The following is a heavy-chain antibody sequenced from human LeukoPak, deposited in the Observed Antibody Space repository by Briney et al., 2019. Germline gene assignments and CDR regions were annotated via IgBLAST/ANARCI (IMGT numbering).Heavy chain of an antibody. V-gene: IGHV4-34*01. J-gene: IGHJ4*02. CDR1: GGPFSGYF. D-gene: IGHD3-10*01. CDR3: ARRFSHNLGSFPFDF. Sequence: KPSETLSLTCAVSGGPFSGYFWSWIRQSSGKGLEWIGEIHNSGTTNYNPSLNSRVTISEDTSKNQFYLNLISVTAADTAVYYCARRFSHNLGSFPFDFWGQGTLVTVSS. CDR2: IHNSGTT.